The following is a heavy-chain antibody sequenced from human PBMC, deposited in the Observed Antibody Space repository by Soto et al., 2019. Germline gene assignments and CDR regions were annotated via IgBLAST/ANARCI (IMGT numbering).Heavy chain of an antibody. CDR2: IWYDGSNK. CDR1: GFTFSSYG. V-gene: IGHV3-33*01. J-gene: IGHJ4*02. CDR3: GVYYDSSGYYPFDY. Sequence: PGGSLRLSCAASGFTFSSYGMHWVRQAPGKGLEWVAVIWYDGSNKYYADSVKGRFTISRDNSKNTLYLQMNSLRAEDTAVYYCGVYYDSSGYYPFDYWGQGTLVTVSS. D-gene: IGHD3-22*01.